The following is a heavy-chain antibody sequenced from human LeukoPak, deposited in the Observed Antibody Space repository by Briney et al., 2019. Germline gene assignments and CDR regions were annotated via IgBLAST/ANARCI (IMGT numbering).Heavy chain of an antibody. D-gene: IGHD3-22*01. CDR1: GGSISSYY. Sequence: SETLSLTCTVSGGSISSYYWSWIRQPPGKGLEWIGYIYYSGSTNYNPSLKSRVTISVDMSKNKFSLKLSSVTAADTAVYYCARDGYDSSRYYYYYMDVWGKGTTVTVSS. J-gene: IGHJ6*03. CDR2: IYYSGST. CDR3: ARDGYDSSRYYYYYMDV. V-gene: IGHV4-59*01.